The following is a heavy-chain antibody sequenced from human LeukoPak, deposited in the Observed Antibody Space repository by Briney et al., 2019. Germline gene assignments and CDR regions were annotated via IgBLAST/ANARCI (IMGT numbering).Heavy chain of an antibody. D-gene: IGHD3-22*01. CDR1: GSSINSVYS. Sequence: PSETLSLTCTVFGSSINSVYSWGWIRQPPGKGLEWIGSIYHNGNTYYNSSLKSRVTISVHTSENQFSLKLSSVTAADTAVYYCASYMTYYDSSGNPFDYWGQGTLVTVSS. J-gene: IGHJ4*02. CDR3: ASYMTYYDSSGNPFDY. V-gene: IGHV4-38-2*02. CDR2: IYHNGNT.